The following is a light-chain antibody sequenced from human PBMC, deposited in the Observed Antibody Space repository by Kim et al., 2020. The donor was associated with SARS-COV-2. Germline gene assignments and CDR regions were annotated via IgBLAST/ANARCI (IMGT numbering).Light chain of an antibody. CDR2: GAS. CDR3: QQYNDWPET. Sequence: EIVMTQSPVTLSESPGERVTLSCRASQSISWDLAWYQQKPGQAPRLLVIGASTRATGIPARFSGSGSGTEFTLTISSLQSEDFAVYYCQQYNDWPETFGPGTKLEI. CDR1: QSISWD. V-gene: IGKV3-15*01. J-gene: IGKJ2*01.